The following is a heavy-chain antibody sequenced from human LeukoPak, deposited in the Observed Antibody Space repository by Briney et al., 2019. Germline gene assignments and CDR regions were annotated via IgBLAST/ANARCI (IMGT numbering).Heavy chain of an antibody. CDR3: ARLSTVARREYYFDY. Sequence: SETLSLTCTVSGGSISSYYWSWIRQAAGKGLEWIGRIYTSGSTNYNPSLKSRVTMSVDTSKNQFSLKLSSVTAADTAVYYCARLSTVARREYYFDYWGQGTLVTVSS. CDR2: IYTSGST. J-gene: IGHJ4*02. D-gene: IGHD4-23*01. V-gene: IGHV4-4*07. CDR1: GGSISSYY.